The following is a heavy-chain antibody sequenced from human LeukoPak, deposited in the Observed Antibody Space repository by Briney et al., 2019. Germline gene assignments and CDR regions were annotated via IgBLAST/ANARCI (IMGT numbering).Heavy chain of an antibody. CDR1: GYTFTSFD. D-gene: IGHD2-15*01. Sequence: ASVKVSCEASGYTFTSFDINWVRQATGQGLEWMGWINPNSGNTGYAQKFQGRVTMTRDTSISTAYMELSSLRSEDTAVYYCARGAVVVDFYYYYMDVWGRGTTVTISS. V-gene: IGHV1-8*01. CDR3: ARGAVVVDFYYYYMDV. CDR2: INPNSGNT. J-gene: IGHJ6*03.